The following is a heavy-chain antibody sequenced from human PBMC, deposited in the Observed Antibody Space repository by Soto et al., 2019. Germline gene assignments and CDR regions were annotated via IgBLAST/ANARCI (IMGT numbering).Heavy chain of an antibody. V-gene: IGHV1-46*03. Sequence: QVQLVQSGAEVKKPGASVKVSCKASGYTFTSYYMHWVRQAPGQGLEWMGIINPSGGSTSYAQKCQSRVTMTRDTSTSTVYMELSSLRSEDTAVYYCARSSTVAGMKIDYWGQGTLVTVSS. D-gene: IGHD4-17*01. CDR2: INPSGGST. CDR1: GYTFTSYY. J-gene: IGHJ4*02. CDR3: ARSSTVAGMKIDY.